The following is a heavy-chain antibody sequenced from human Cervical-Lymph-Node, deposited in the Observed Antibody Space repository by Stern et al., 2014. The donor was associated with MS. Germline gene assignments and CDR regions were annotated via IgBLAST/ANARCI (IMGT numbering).Heavy chain of an antibody. CDR3: ARIYCSGDECYHSFDT. D-gene: IGHD3-16*02. CDR1: GYTFSTFY. CDR2: IDPGSGAT. V-gene: IGHV1-2*02. J-gene: IGHJ4*02. Sequence: QVQLVESGAEVKKPGASVKVSCKASGYTFSTFYLHWVRQAPGQGLQWIGRIDPGSGATTSSQTFQGRLTMPRDRSITTAYLDLSGLRSDDTAVYYCARIYCSGDECYHSFDTWGQGTLVTVSS.